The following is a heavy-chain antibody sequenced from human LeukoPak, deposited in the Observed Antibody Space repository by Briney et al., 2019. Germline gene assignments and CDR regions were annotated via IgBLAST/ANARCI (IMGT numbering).Heavy chain of an antibody. CDR2: ISGSGATT. V-gene: IGHV3-23*01. J-gene: IGHJ4*02. CDR3: AKFSPPSGGNSGWSWVIDY. D-gene: IGHD6-25*01. Sequence: GGSLRLSCAASGFTFSSYAMSWVRQAPGKGLEWVSAISGSGATTYSADSVKGRFTISRDNSKNTLYLQMNSLRVEDTAVYYCAKFSPPSGGNSGWSWVIDYWGQGILVTVSS. CDR1: GFTFSSYA.